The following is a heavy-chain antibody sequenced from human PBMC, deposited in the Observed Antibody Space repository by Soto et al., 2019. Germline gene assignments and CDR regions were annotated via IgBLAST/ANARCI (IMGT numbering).Heavy chain of an antibody. V-gene: IGHV3-74*01. CDR2: INSDGNIK. J-gene: IGHJ4*02. Sequence: EVQLVESGGGLVQPGGSLRLSCAASGFTFSNYWMHWVRQAPGKGLVWVSRINSDGNIKDYADSVKGRFTISRDNARNRLYLQVNSLTDEDTAVYYCARRPVTAVTSIDYWGQGTLVSVSS. D-gene: IGHD2-21*02. CDR1: GFTFSNYW. CDR3: ARRPVTAVTSIDY.